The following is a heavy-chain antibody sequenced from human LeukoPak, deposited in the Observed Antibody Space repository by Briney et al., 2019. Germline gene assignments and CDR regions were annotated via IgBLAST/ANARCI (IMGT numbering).Heavy chain of an antibody. Sequence: ASVKVSCKASGYTFGDYYLHWVRQAPGQGLEWMGWISPDRGATNHAQKFQGRVAMTRDTSIRTAYMELSRLTSDDTAVYYCARSVSGLDYWGQGTLVTVSS. CDR2: ISPDRGAT. CDR1: GYTFGDYY. D-gene: IGHD6-19*01. V-gene: IGHV1-2*02. CDR3: ARSVSGLDY. J-gene: IGHJ4*02.